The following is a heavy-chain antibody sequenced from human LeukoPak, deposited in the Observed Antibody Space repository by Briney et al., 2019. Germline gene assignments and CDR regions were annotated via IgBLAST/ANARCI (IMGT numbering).Heavy chain of an antibody. D-gene: IGHD3-22*01. CDR2: ISYDGSNK. Sequence: GGSLRLSCAASGFTFSSYAMHWVRQAPGKGPEWVAVISYDGSNKYYADSVKGRFTISGDNSKNTLYLQMNSLRAEDTAVYYCARDGPTMIVVVITFDYWGQGTLVTVSS. CDR1: GFTFSSYA. J-gene: IGHJ4*02. V-gene: IGHV3-30-3*01. CDR3: ARDGPTMIVVVITFDY.